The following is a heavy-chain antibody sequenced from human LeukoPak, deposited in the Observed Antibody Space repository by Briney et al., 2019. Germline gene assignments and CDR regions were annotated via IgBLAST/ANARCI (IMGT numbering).Heavy chain of an antibody. V-gene: IGHV1-2*02. CDR3: ASGYSSSSWANYYYYGMDV. CDR2: INPNSGGT. D-gene: IGHD6-13*01. CDR1: GYTFTGYY. Sequence: ASVKVSCKASGYTFTGYYMHWVRQAPGQGLERMGWINPNSGGTNYAQKFQGRVTMTRDTSISTAYMELSRLRSDDTAVYYCASGYSSSSWANYYYYGMDVWGQGTTVTVSS. J-gene: IGHJ6*02.